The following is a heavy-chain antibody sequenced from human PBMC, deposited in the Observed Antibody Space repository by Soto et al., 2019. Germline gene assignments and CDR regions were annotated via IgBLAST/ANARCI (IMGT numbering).Heavy chain of an antibody. V-gene: IGHV3-15*01. CDR1: GFTFSNAW. CDR3: TTDLTDIVVVPAAPIDI. CDR2: IKSKTDGGTT. Sequence: GGSLRLSCAASGFTFSNAWMSWVRQAPGKGLEWVGRIKSKTDGGTTDYAAPVKGRFTISRDDSKNTLYLQMNSLKTEDTAVYYRTTDLTDIVVVPAAPIDIWGQGTMVTVSS. D-gene: IGHD2-2*01. J-gene: IGHJ3*02.